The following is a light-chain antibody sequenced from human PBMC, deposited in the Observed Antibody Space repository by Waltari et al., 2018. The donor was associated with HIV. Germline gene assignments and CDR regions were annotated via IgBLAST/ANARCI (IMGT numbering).Light chain of an antibody. J-gene: IGKJ3*01. CDR1: QSVLYSSNNKNY. V-gene: IGKV4-1*01. CDR2: WAS. Sequence: DIVMTQSPDSLAVSLGERATINCKSSQSVLYSSNNKNYLAWYQQKPGQPPKLLIYWASTRESGVPDRFSGSGSGTDFTLTISSLQAEDVAVYYCQQYYITPFTFGPGTKVDIK. CDR3: QQYYITPFT.